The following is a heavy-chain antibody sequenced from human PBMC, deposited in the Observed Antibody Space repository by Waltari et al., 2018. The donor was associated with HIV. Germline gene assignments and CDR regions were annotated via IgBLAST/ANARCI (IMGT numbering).Heavy chain of an antibody. D-gene: IGHD3-10*01. CDR2: IYTSGSN. V-gene: IGHV4-61*02. Sequence: QVQLQESGPGLVKPSQTLSLTCTVSGGSISSGSYYWSWIRQPAGKGLEWIGRIYTSGSNNNNPSLKSRVTISVDTSKNQFSLKLSSVTAADTAVYYCARRDYYGSGSYYKGYYYGMDVWGQGTTVTVSS. CDR1: GGSISSGSYY. J-gene: IGHJ6*02. CDR3: ARRDYYGSGSYYKGYYYGMDV.